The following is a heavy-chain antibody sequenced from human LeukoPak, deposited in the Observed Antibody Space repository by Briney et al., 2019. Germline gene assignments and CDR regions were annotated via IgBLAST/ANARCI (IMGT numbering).Heavy chain of an antibody. CDR2: IYYSGST. D-gene: IGHD3-3*01. J-gene: IGHJ6*03. V-gene: IGHV4-59*01. Sequence: SETLSLTCTVSGGSISSYYWSWIRQPPGKGLEWIGYIYYSGSTNYNPSLKSRVTISVDTSKNQFSLKLSSVTAADTAVYYGATQSPLYYDFWSGYYTGHYYYYYMDVWGKGTTVTVSS. CDR3: ATQSPLYYDFWSGYYTGHYYYYYMDV. CDR1: GGSISSYY.